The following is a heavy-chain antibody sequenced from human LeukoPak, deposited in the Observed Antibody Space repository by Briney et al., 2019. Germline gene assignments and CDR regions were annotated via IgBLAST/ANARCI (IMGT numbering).Heavy chain of an antibody. J-gene: IGHJ5*02. CDR1: GFTFSTYW. Sequence: GGSLRLSCAASGFTFSTYWMSWVRQAPGKGPEWVANIKEDGSEAYYMDSVRGRFTISRDNAETSLHLQMDSLRAEDTAVYYCLRDDGPGTWGQGTLVTVSS. CDR2: IKEDGSEA. D-gene: IGHD3-10*01. CDR3: LRDDGPGT. V-gene: IGHV3-7*01.